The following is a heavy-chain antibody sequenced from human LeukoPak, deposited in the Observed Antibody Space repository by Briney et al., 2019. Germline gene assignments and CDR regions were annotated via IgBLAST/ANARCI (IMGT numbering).Heavy chain of an antibody. D-gene: IGHD1-26*01. CDR2: IYSGGYT. Sequence: AGSLRLSCAASGFTVTTNYMTWVRQAPGKGLEWVSIIYSGGYTDYADSVKGRFTISRDNSKNTLDLQMNSLRAEDTAVYYCARRLEYSGSKGVFDYWGQEPWSPSPQ. J-gene: IGHJ4*01. CDR3: ARRLEYSGSKGVFDY. CDR1: GFTVTTNY. V-gene: IGHV3-66*01.